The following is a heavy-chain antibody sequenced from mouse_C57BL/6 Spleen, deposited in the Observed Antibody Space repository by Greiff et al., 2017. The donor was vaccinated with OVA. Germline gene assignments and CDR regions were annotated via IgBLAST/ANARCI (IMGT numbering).Heavy chain of an antibody. V-gene: IGHV7-3*01. CDR2: IRNKANGYTT. J-gene: IGHJ4*01. D-gene: IGHD1-1*01. CDR3: ARYYYGSSYYYAMDY. Sequence: EVMLVESGGGLVQPGGSLSLSCAASGFTFTDYYMSWVRQPPGKALEWLGFIRNKANGYTTEYSASVKGRFTISRDNSQSILYLQMNALRAEDSATYYCARYYYGSSYYYAMDYWGQRTSVTVSS. CDR1: GFTFTDYY.